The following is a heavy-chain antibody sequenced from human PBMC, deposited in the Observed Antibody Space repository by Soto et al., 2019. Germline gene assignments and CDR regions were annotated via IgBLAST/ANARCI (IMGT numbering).Heavy chain of an antibody. Sequence: GGSLRLSCASSGFNFRNFPMTWVRQVPGQGLEYVSSITSSGEQTFYADSVKGRFSISRDNSKGILHLQMNSLRAEDTAIYHCAKGVIDRGANAWGQGTVVTVSS. D-gene: IGHD2-8*01. J-gene: IGHJ5*02. CDR1: GFNFRNFP. V-gene: IGHV3-23*01. CDR2: ITSSGEQT. CDR3: AKGVIDRGANA.